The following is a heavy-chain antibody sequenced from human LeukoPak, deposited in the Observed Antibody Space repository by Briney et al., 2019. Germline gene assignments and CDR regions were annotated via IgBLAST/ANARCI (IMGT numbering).Heavy chain of an antibody. V-gene: IGHV3-11*01. Sequence: GGSLRLSCAASGFTLIDNYMTWIRQAPGKGLEWLSSISNRGDTMYYADSVRGRFIISRDNAKSSLYLQMNDLRVDDTAVYYCVWGGFKWFEPWGQGTLVTVSS. J-gene: IGHJ5*02. CDR2: ISNRGDTM. CDR1: GFTLIDNY. D-gene: IGHD7-27*01. CDR3: VWGGFKWFEP.